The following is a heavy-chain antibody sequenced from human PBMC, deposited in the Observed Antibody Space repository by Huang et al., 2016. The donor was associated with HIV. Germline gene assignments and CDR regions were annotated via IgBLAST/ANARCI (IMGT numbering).Heavy chain of an antibody. CDR2: VNPSGGGA. D-gene: IGHD6-13*01. J-gene: IGHJ5*01. Sequence: QVQLVQSGAEVKKPGASVTISCKASGFGILIYYIHWVRQAPGQGLEWMGIVNPSGGGAEYAQKCKGRVTMTRDTSTRTLYMELSSLRSEDTAVYYCAREGITPSGTEVSGFDFWGQGTPVSVSS. V-gene: IGHV1-46*03. CDR3: AREGITPSGTEVSGFDF. CDR1: GFGILIYY.